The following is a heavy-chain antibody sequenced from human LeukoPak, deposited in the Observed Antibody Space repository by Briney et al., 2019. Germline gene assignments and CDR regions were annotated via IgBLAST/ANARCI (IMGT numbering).Heavy chain of an antibody. J-gene: IGHJ4*02. V-gene: IGHV3-33*01. CDR1: GFTFSDYG. CDR2: IWYDGSKK. D-gene: IGHD6-6*01. Sequence: GGSLRLSCAASGFTFSDYGIHWVRQAPGQGLGWVALIWYDGSKKYYADSVKGRFTISRDNTKNTLYLQLNSLRADDTAVYYCARAHSSSPTFDLWGQGTLVTVSS. CDR3: ARAHSSSPTFDL.